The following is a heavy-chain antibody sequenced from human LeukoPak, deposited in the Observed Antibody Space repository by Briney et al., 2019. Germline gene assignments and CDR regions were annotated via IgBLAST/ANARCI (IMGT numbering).Heavy chain of an antibody. J-gene: IGHJ3*02. D-gene: IGHD2-2*01. CDR2: INSDGSWT. CDR1: GNYW. CDR3: AKDTGPAANDAFDI. V-gene: IGHV3-74*01. Sequence: GGSLRLSCAASGNYWMHWVRQAPGKGLVWVSHINSDGSWTSYADSVKGRFTISKDNAKNTVYLQMNSLRAEDTALYYCAKDTGPAANDAFDIWGQGTMVTVSS.